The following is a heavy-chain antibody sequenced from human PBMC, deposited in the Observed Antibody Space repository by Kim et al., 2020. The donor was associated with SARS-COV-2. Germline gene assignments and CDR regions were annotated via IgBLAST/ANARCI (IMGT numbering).Heavy chain of an antibody. CDR3: ATGAYYYDSSGYWGYFDY. D-gene: IGHD3-22*01. V-gene: IGHV3-11*06. J-gene: IGHJ4*02. Sequence: KGRFTISRDNAKNSLYLQMNSLRAEDTAVYYCATGAYYYDSSGYWGYFDYWGQGTLVTVSS.